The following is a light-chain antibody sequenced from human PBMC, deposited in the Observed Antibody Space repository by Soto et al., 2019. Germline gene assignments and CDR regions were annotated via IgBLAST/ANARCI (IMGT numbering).Light chain of an antibody. CDR3: QQYGSSPT. J-gene: IGKJ1*01. Sequence: EIVLAQSPGTLSLSPGESATLSCRASQSVSSSFLAWYQQKAGQAPRLLIYGASRRATGVPDRFSGSGSGTDFTLTISRLEPEDFAVYYCQQYGSSPTFGQGTKVDIK. V-gene: IGKV3-20*01. CDR1: QSVSSSF. CDR2: GAS.